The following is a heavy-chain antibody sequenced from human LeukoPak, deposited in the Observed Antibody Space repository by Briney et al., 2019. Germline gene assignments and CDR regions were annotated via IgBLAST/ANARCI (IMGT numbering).Heavy chain of an antibody. J-gene: IGHJ3*02. CDR2: ISGSGGST. D-gene: IGHD3-10*01. CDR3: AGEDVLGAFDI. Sequence: GGPLRLSCAASGFTFSGYAMNWVRQAPGKGLEWVSAISGSGGSTYYADSVKGRFTISRDNSKNTLYLQMNSLRAEDTAVYYCAGEDVLGAFDIWGQGTMVTVSS. CDR1: GFTFSGYA. V-gene: IGHV3-23*01.